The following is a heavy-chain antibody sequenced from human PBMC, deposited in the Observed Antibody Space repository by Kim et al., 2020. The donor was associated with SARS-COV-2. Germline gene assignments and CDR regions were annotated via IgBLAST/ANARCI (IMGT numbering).Heavy chain of an antibody. D-gene: IGHD3-10*01. CDR3: ARVGLYGSGSYYTPYYYYYYGMDV. CDR1: GFTFSSYG. V-gene: IGHV3-33*01. Sequence: GGSLRLSCAASGFTFSSYGMHWVRQAPGKGLEWVAVIWYDGSNKYYADSVKGRFTISRDNSKNTLYLQMNSLRAEDTAVYYCARVGLYGSGSYYTPYYYYYYGMDVWGQGTTVTVSS. CDR2: IWYDGSNK. J-gene: IGHJ6*02.